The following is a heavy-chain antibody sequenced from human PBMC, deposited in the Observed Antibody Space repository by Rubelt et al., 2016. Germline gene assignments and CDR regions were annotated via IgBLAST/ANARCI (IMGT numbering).Heavy chain of an antibody. J-gene: IGHJ3*02. CDR2: ISGDSGTI. CDR3: GRDPNGDFFGAFDM. CDR1: GFSLSGYS. V-gene: IGHV3-48*04. Sequence: PGGSLRLSCAASGFSLSGYSMDWVRQVPGKGLEWISYISGDSGTIYYADSVRGRFTISRDNVRNSLYLQMTRLRAEDTAVYYCGRDPNGDFFGAFDMWGQGTMVTVSS. D-gene: IGHD4-17*01.